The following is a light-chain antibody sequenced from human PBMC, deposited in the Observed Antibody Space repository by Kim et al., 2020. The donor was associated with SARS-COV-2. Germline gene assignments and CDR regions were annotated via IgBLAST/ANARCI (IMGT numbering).Light chain of an antibody. Sequence: QSALTQPASVSGSPGQSITISCTGTSSDVGGYNYVSWYQQHPGKAPKLMIYDVSKRPSGVSNRFSGSKSGNMASLTISGLQAEDEAEYYCSSYTSRSTWVFGGGTQLTVL. CDR1: SSDVGGYNY. V-gene: IGLV2-14*03. CDR3: SSYTSRSTWV. J-gene: IGLJ3*02. CDR2: DVS.